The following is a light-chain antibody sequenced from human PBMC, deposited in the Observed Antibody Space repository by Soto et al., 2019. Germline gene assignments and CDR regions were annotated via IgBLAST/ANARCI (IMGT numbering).Light chain of an antibody. CDR2: DVS. V-gene: IGLV2-14*03. CDR1: SSDVGGYNY. J-gene: IGLJ1*01. Sequence: QSALTQPASVSGSPGQSITISCTGTSSDVGGYNYVSWYQHHPGKAPKLMIYDVSNRPSGVSNRFSGSKSVNTASLTISGLQAEDEAEYYCSSYTSSSTYVLGTGTKLTVL. CDR3: SSYTSSSTYV.